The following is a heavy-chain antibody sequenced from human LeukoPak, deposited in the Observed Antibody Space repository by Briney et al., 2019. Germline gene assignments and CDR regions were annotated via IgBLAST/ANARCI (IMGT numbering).Heavy chain of an antibody. CDR1: GGSISGYF. V-gene: IGHV4-59*08. CDR2: LYYSGST. D-gene: IGHD6-19*01. CDR3: ARLLAVAGGDAFDI. Sequence: SETLSLTCTVSGGSISGYFWSWIRQPPGKGLESIGYLYYSGSTNYNPSLKSRVTVSVDTSKDQFSLRLSSVTAADTAVYYCARLLAVAGGDAFDIWGQGKMVTVSS. J-gene: IGHJ3*02.